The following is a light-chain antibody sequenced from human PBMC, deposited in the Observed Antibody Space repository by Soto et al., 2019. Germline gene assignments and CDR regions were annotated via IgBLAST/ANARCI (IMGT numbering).Light chain of an antibody. CDR2: EVS. V-gene: IGLV2-14*02. Sequence: QSVLTQPASVSGSPGQSITISCTVASSNVGSYKLVFWYQQHPGKAPKLMIYEVSNRPSGVSNRFSGSKSGNTASLTISGLQAEDEADYYCSSYTTSAPYVFGSGTK. CDR1: SSNVGSYKL. CDR3: SSYTTSAPYV. J-gene: IGLJ1*01.